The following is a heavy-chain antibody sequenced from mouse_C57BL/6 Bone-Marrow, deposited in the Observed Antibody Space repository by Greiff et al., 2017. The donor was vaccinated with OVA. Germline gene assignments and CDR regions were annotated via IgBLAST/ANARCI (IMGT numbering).Heavy chain of an antibody. Sequence: QVQLKESGPELVKPGASVKISCKASGYAFSSSWMNWVKQRPGKGLEWIGRIYPGDGGTNYNGKFKGKATLTADKSSSTAYMQLSSLTSEESAVSFCARGFYFFAYWGQGTLVTVSA. CDR3: ARGFYFFAY. D-gene: IGHD1-1*01. V-gene: IGHV1-82*01. CDR1: GYAFSSSW. J-gene: IGHJ3*01. CDR2: IYPGDGGT.